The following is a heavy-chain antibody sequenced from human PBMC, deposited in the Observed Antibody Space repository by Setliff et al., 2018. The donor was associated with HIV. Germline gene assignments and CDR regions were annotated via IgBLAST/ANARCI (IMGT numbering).Heavy chain of an antibody. V-gene: IGHV3-21*01. CDR1: GFTFSSYT. CDR3: ASIELAAMVPVDY. D-gene: IGHD5-18*01. J-gene: IGHJ4*02. Sequence: GSLRLSCAASGFTFSSYTMNWVRQAPGKGLEWVSSISSSSYYIYYADSVKGRFIISRDNAKNSLFLQMNSLRAEDTAVYYCASIELAAMVPVDYWGQGTLVTVSS. CDR2: ISSSSYYI.